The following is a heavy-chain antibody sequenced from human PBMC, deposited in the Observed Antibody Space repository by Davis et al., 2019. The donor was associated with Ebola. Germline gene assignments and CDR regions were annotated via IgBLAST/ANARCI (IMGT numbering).Heavy chain of an antibody. J-gene: IGHJ3*02. D-gene: IGHD1-26*01. Sequence: ASVKVSCKASGYTFKNYAISWVRQAPGQGLEWMGLISVYNGNTNYAQKFQGRVTMTTDTSTGTAYMEVRSLRSDDTAVYFCARTSIVGTTTTASDIWGQGTRVNVSS. CDR1: GYTFKNYA. V-gene: IGHV1-18*01. CDR3: ARTSIVGTTTTASDI. CDR2: ISVYNGNT.